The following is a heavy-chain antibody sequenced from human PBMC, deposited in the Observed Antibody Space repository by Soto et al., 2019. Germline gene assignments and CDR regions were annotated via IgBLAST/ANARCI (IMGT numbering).Heavy chain of an antibody. CDR1: GGGNLRDYR. CDR2: IIPKLGSA. Sequence: QVQLVQSGAEVKEPGSSVKVYCKASGGGNLRDYRTTWVRRAPGQGLEWMGGIIPKLGSANYAQNFQGRVTVTADESTNTVYMELRSLRSDDTAVYYCARGGDGYNFGVVYWGQGTPVIVSS. V-gene: IGHV1-69*01. D-gene: IGHD2-21*01. CDR3: ARGGDGYNFGVVY. J-gene: IGHJ4*02.